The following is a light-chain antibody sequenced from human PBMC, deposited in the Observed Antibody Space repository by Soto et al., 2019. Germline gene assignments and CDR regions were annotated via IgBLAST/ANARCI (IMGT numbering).Light chain of an antibody. CDR3: SSSTSSKSVL. Sequence: QSALTQPASVSGSPGQSITISCTGTSSDIGTYDSVSWYQQHPGKAPKLVISEVNHRPSGISDRFSGSKSANTASLTISGLQVEDEGDYYCSSSTSSKSVLFGGGTKLTVL. J-gene: IGLJ2*01. CDR2: EVN. V-gene: IGLV2-14*01. CDR1: SSDIGTYDS.